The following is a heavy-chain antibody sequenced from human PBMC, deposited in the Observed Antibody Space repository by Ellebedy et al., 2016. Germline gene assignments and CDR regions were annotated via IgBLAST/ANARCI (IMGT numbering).Heavy chain of an antibody. CDR3: ARELVSSGFATYYYYYMDV. V-gene: IGHV7-4-1*02. D-gene: IGHD6-19*01. Sequence: ASVKVSCKASGYTFTSYAMNWVRQAPGQGLEWMGWINTNTGNPTYAQGFTGRFVFSLDTSVSTAYLQISSLKAEDTAVYYCARELVSSGFATYYYYYMDVWGKGTTVTVSS. J-gene: IGHJ6*03. CDR2: INTNTGNP. CDR1: GYTFTSYA.